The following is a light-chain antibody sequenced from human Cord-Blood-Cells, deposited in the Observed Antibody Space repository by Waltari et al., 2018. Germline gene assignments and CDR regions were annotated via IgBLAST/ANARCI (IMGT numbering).Light chain of an antibody. CDR2: DAS. Sequence: EIVFTQSPATLSLSRGERATLSCRASQSVSSYLAWYQQKPGQAPRLLIYDASNRATGIPARFSGSGSGTDFTLTISSLEPEDFAVYYCQQRSNWLYSFGQGTKLEIK. CDR1: QSVSSY. V-gene: IGKV3-11*01. J-gene: IGKJ2*03. CDR3: QQRSNWLYS.